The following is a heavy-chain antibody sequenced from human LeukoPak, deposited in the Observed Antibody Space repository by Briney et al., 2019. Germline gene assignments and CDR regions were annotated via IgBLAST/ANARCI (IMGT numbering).Heavy chain of an antibody. V-gene: IGHV3-74*01. Sequence: PGGSLRLSCAASGFTFSSYWMHWVRQAPGKGLVWVSRINSDGSSTSYADSVKGRFTISRDNAKNTLYLQMNSLRVEDTAVYYCVSSYCSGGSCYSASGSWGQGTLVTASS. CDR1: GFTFSSYW. D-gene: IGHD2-15*01. CDR2: INSDGSST. J-gene: IGHJ5*02. CDR3: VSSYCSGGSCYSASGS.